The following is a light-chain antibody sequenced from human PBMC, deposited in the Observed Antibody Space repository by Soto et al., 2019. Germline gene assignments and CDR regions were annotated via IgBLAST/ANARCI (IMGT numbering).Light chain of an antibody. CDR3: QQYNNWPPWT. CDR2: GAS. J-gene: IGKJ1*01. Sequence: EIVMTQSPATLSVSPGERATISFRASQSVSSNLAWYQQKPGQAPRLLIYGASTRATGIPARFSGSWSGTDFTLTISSLQAEDFAVYYCQQYNNWPPWTVGQGTKVEIK. CDR1: QSVSSN. V-gene: IGKV3-15*01.